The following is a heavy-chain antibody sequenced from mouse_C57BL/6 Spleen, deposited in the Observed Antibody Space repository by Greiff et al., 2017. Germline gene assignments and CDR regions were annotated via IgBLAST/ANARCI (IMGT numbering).Heavy chain of an antibody. D-gene: IGHD2-2*01. V-gene: IGHV5-4*03. CDR3: ASPYGYETWFAY. Sequence: EVKLVESGGGLVKPGGSLKLSCAASGFTFSSYAMSWVRQTPEKRLEWVATISDGGSYTYYPDNVKGRFTISRDNAKNNLYLQMSHLKSEDTAMYYCASPYGYETWFAYWGQGTLVTVSA. CDR2: ISDGGSYT. CDR1: GFTFSSYA. J-gene: IGHJ3*01.